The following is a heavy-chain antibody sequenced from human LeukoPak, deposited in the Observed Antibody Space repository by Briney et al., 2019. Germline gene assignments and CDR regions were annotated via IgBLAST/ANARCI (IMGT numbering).Heavy chain of an antibody. CDR3: ATVLGNGNDAFDI. Sequence: SETLSLTCTVSGGSISSSSYYWGWIRQPPGKGLEWIGSIYYSGSTYYNPSLKSRVTISVDTSKNQFSLKLSSVTAADTAVYYRATVLGNGNDAFDIWGQGTMVTVSS. CDR1: GGSISSSSYY. J-gene: IGHJ3*02. D-gene: IGHD4-17*01. V-gene: IGHV4-39*07. CDR2: IYYSGST.